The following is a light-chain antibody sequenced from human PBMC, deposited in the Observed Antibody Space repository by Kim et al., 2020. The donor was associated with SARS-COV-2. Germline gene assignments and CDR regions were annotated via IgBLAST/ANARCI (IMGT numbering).Light chain of an antibody. CDR3: QAWDSSTLVV. V-gene: IGLV3-1*01. CDR2: QDN. Sequence: VSPGQTASITCSGDKLGDKYACWYQQKPGQSPVLVIYQDNKRPSGIPERFSGSNSGNTATLTISGTQAMDEADYYCQAWDSSTLVVFGGGTKLTVL. J-gene: IGLJ2*01. CDR1: KLGDKY.